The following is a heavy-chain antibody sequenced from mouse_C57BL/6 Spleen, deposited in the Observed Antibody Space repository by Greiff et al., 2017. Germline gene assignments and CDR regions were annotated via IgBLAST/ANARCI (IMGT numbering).Heavy chain of an antibody. CDR1: GYTFTDYE. V-gene: IGHV1-15*01. CDR2: IDPETGGT. CDR3: TRHAVVLDY. J-gene: IGHJ2*01. D-gene: IGHD1-1*01. Sequence: VQLVESGAELVRPGASVTLSCKASGYTFTDYEMHWVKQTPVHGLEWIGAIDPETGGTAYNQKFKGKAILTADKSSSTAYMELRSLTSEDSAVYYCTRHAVVLDYWGQGTTLTVSS.